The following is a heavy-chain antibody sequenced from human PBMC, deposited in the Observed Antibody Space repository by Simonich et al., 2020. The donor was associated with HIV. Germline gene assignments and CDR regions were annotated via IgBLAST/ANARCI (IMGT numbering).Heavy chain of an antibody. CDR3: ARQGGAIGLGY. CDR1: HGSFSDYY. Sequence: QVQLQQWGAGLLKPSETLSLTCAVFHGSFSDYYWSWIRQPPGKGLEWIGEINHSGSPTKNQPINGRVTSSVDTSKKRFSLKLSSVTAADTAVYYCARQGGAIGLGYWGQGTLVTVSS. D-gene: IGHD2-21*01. J-gene: IGHJ4*02. V-gene: IGHV4-34*01. CDR2: INHSGSP.